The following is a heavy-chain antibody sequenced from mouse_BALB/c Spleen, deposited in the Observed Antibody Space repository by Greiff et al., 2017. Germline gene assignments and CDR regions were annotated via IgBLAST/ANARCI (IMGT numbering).Heavy chain of an antibody. V-gene: IGHV1-15*01. J-gene: IGHJ2*01. CDR2: IDPETGGT. CDR3: TRGGDDY. Sequence: VKLQESGAELVRPGASVTLSCKASGYTFTDYEMHWVKQTPVHGLEWIGAIDPETGGTAYNQKFKGKATLTADKSSSTAYMELRSLTSEDSAVYYCTRGGDDYWGQGTTLTVSS. CDR1: GYTFTDYE.